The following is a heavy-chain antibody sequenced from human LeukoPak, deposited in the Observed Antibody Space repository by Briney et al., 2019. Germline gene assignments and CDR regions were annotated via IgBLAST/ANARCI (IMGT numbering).Heavy chain of an antibody. D-gene: IGHD3-16*01. Sequence: SVKVSRKASGGTFSSYAISWVRQAPGQGLEWMGGIIPIFGTANYAQKFQGRVTITADESTSTAYMELSSLRSEDTAVYYCARDLGETGSFDYWGQGTLVTVSS. CDR2: IIPIFGTA. J-gene: IGHJ4*02. V-gene: IGHV1-69*13. CDR1: GGTFSSYA. CDR3: ARDLGETGSFDY.